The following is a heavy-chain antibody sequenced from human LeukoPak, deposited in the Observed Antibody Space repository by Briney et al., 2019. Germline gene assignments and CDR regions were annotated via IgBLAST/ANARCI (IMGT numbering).Heavy chain of an antibody. J-gene: IGHJ4*02. V-gene: IGHV4-30-4*01. CDR1: GGSFSGYY. CDR2: IYYSGST. CDR3: AREGYGDHPWYFDY. D-gene: IGHD4-17*01. Sequence: PSETLSLTCAVYGGSFSGYYWSWIRQPPGKGLEWIGYIYYSGSTYYNPSLKSRVTISVDTSKNQFSLKLSSMTAADTAVYYCAREGYGDHPWYFDYWGQGTLVTVSS.